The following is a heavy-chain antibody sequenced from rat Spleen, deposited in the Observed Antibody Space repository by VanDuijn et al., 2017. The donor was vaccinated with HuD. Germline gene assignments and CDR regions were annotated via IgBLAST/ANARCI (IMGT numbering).Heavy chain of an antibody. CDR3: ARHNSGYGVMDA. V-gene: IGHV5S23*01. Sequence: EVQLVESGGGLVQPGNSLKLSCAASGFTFSDYAMAWVRQAPTKGLEWVASLTTWGGNTYYRDSVKGRFTISRDNAKSTLYLQMDSLRSEDTATYYCARHNSGYGVMDAWGQGASVTVSS. J-gene: IGHJ4*01. CDR1: GFTFSDYA. D-gene: IGHD4-3*01. CDR2: LTTWGGNT.